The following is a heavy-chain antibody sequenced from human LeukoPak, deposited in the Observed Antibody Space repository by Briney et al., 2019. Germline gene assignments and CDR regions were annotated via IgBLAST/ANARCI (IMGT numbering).Heavy chain of an antibody. CDR3: ARVVGATPTWLDY. CDR1: GFTFSSYW. Sequence: PGGSLRLSCAASGFTFSSYWMHWVRQAPGKGLVWVSRINSDGSSTSYADSVKGRFTIPRDNAKNTLYLQMNSLRAEDTAVYYCARVVGATPTWLDYWGQGTLVTVSS. V-gene: IGHV3-74*01. D-gene: IGHD1-26*01. J-gene: IGHJ4*02. CDR2: INSDGSST.